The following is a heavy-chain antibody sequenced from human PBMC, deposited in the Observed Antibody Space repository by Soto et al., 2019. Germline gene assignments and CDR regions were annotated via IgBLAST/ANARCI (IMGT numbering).Heavy chain of an antibody. V-gene: IGHV3-33*01. CDR3: ARDHDFWSGYYPQLDY. CDR2: IWYDGSNK. J-gene: IGHJ4*02. Sequence: PGGSLRLSCAASGFTFSSYGMHWVRQAPGKGLEWVAVIWYDGSNKYYADSVKGRFTISRDNSKNTLYLQMNSLRAEDTAVYYCARDHDFWSGYYPQLDYWGQGTLVTVSS. CDR1: GFTFSSYG. D-gene: IGHD3-3*01.